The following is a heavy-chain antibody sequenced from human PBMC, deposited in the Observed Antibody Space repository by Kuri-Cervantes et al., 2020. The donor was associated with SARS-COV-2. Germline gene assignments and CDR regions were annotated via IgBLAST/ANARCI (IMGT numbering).Heavy chain of an antibody. V-gene: IGHV3-30*18. J-gene: IGHJ4*02. CDR1: GFTFSSSW. CDR2: ISDDGKKK. D-gene: IGHD2-8*01. CDR3: AKDRFGVHDF. Sequence: GGSLRLSCAASGFTFSSSWMHWVRQAPGKGLEWVAVISDDGKKKKCVASGKGRFTISRDNSQNTLYLQVKSLRSEDTAMYYCAKDRFGVHDFWGQGTLVTVSS.